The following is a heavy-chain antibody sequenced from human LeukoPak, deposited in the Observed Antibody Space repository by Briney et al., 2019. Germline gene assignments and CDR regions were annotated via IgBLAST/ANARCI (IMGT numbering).Heavy chain of an antibody. D-gene: IGHD3-10*01. CDR3: ARGGGSGSYYLGSYYYYYMDV. V-gene: IGHV4-59*01. CDR2: IYYSGST. CDR1: GGSISSYY. J-gene: IGHJ6*03. Sequence: SETLSLTCTVSGGSISSYYWSWIRRPPGKGLEWIGYIYYSGSTNYNPSLKSRVTISVDTSKNQFSLKLSSVTAADTAVYYCARGGGSGSYYLGSYYYYYMDVWGKGTTVTVSS.